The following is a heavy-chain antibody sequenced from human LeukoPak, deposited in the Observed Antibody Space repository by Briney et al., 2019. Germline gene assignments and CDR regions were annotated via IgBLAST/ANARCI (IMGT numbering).Heavy chain of an antibody. J-gene: IGHJ4*02. CDR3: ARMQGDSSGYYRYYFDY. V-gene: IGHV2-70*11. Sequence: SGPTLVNPTQTLTLTCTFSGFSLSTSGVCVSWIRQPPGKALEWLARIDWDDDKYYSTSLKTRLTISKDTSKNQVVLTMTNMDPVDTATYYCARMQGDSSGYYRYYFDYWGQGTLVTVSS. CDR1: GFSLSTSGVC. D-gene: IGHD3-22*01. CDR2: IDWDDDK.